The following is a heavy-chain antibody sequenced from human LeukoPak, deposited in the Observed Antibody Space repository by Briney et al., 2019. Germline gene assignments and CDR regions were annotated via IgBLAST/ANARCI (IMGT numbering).Heavy chain of an antibody. Sequence: SQTLSLTCAISGDSVSSNSAAWNWIRQSPSRGLEWLGRTYYRSKWYNDYAVSVKSRITINPDTSKNQFSLQLNSVTPEDTAVYYCARDEVHEYSSSSVLYYFDYWGQGTLVTVSS. V-gene: IGHV6-1*01. CDR3: ARDEVHEYSSSSVLYYFDY. J-gene: IGHJ4*02. CDR1: GDSVSSNSAA. D-gene: IGHD6-6*01. CDR2: TYYRSKWYN.